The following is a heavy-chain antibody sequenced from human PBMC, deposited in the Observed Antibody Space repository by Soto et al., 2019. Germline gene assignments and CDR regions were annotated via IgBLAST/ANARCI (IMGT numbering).Heavy chain of an antibody. Sequence: QVPLVQSGAEVKKPGASVKVACKASGYTFTSYAMHWVRQAPGQRLEWMGWINAGNGNTKYSQKFQGRGTITRDTSASTAYMELSSLRSEDTAVYYCARVRNKSPVLMVYFDYWGQGSLVTVSS. CDR2: INAGNGNT. J-gene: IGHJ4*02. CDR1: GYTFTSYA. V-gene: IGHV1-3*01. D-gene: IGHD2-8*01. CDR3: ARVRNKSPVLMVYFDY.